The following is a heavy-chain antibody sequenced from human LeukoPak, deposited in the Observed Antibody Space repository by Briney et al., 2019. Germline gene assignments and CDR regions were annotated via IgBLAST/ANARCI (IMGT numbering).Heavy chain of an antibody. J-gene: IGHJ4*02. CDR1: GFTFSSYA. Sequence: GGSLRLSCAASGFTFSSYAMSWVRQAPGKGLEWVSSISSSSSYIYYADSVKGRFTISRDNAKNSLYLQMNSLRAEDTAVYYCAGGSGWTTTYWGQGTLVTVSS. V-gene: IGHV3-21*04. D-gene: IGHD3-22*01. CDR2: ISSSSSYI. CDR3: AGGSGWTTTY.